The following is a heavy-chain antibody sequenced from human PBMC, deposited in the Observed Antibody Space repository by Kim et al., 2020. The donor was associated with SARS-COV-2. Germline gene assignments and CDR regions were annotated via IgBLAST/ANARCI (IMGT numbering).Heavy chain of an antibody. CDR3: ARTLVLSGYYGMDV. V-gene: IGHV3-33*01. D-gene: IGHD3-10*01. J-gene: IGHJ6*02. Sequence: YADAVKGRFTIPRDNSKNTLYLQMNSLGAEDTAVYYCARTLVLSGYYGMDVWGQGTTVTVSS.